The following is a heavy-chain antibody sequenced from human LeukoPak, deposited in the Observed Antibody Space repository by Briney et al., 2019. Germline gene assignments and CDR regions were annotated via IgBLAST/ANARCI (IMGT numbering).Heavy chain of an antibody. CDR1: GFTFDDYA. Sequence: GRSLRLSCTASGFTFDDYAMSWVRQAPGKGLEWVSGINWNGGSTGYADSVKGRFTISRDNAKNTLYLQMNSLRAEDTAVYYCAKPFITMVRGVIINGNIFGYWGQGTLVTVSS. D-gene: IGHD3-10*01. CDR3: AKPFITMVRGVIINGNIFGY. J-gene: IGHJ4*02. V-gene: IGHV3-20*04. CDR2: INWNGGST.